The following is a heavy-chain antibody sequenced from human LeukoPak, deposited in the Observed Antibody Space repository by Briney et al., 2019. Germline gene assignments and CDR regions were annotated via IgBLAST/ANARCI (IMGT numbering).Heavy chain of an antibody. CDR3: TREQSGTIFGVYGMDV. V-gene: IGHV3-49*04. CDR1: RLTLAEYA. D-gene: IGHD3-3*01. J-gene: IGHJ6*02. Sequence: GGSLRLSCTPSRLTLAEYAMSWGREAPGEGLEWVGFIRSKAYGGKTEYAASVKGRFTISRDDSKSIAYLQMNSLKTEDTAVYYCTREQSGTIFGVYGMDVWGQGTTVTVSS. CDR2: IRSKAYGGKT.